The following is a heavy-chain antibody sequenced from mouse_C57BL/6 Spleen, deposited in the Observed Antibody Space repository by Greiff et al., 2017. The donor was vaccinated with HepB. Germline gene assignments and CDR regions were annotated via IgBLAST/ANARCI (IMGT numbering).Heavy chain of an antibody. CDR3: ARFEGTGTYSFDY. D-gene: IGHD4-1*01. Sequence: QVQLKQPGAELVRPGTSVKLSCKASGYTFTSYWMHWVKQRPGQGLEWIGVIDPSDSYTNYNQKFKGKATLTVDTSSSTAYMQLSSLTSEDSAVYYCARFEGTGTYSFDYWGQGTTLTVSS. V-gene: IGHV1-59*01. J-gene: IGHJ2*01. CDR2: IDPSDSYT. CDR1: GYTFTSYW.